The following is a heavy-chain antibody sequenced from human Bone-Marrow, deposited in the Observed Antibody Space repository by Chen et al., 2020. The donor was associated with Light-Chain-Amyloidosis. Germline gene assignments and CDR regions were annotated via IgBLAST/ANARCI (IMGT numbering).Heavy chain of an antibody. V-gene: IGHV3-30-3*01. Sequence: QLQLVESGGGVVQPGRSLRLSCAAPGFTFSTYAMYWVRQAPGKGLEWVTVISYDASKKYYADSVKGRFTISRDNSKNTLYLQMNSLIPEDTAVYYCARSYGSGRGDALDIWGQGTMVTVSS. CDR3: ARSYGSGRGDALDI. CDR1: GFTFSTYA. D-gene: IGHD3-10*01. J-gene: IGHJ3*02. CDR2: ISYDASKK.